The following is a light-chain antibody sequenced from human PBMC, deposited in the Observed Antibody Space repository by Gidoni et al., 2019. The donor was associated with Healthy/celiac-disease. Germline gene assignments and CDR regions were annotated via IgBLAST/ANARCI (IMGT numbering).Light chain of an antibody. V-gene: IGKV1-5*01. J-gene: IGKJ1*01. CDR3: QQYNSYSPET. Sequence: DIQMTQSPSTLSASVGDRVTITCRASQSISSWLAWYQQKPGKAPKLLIYDASSLESGVPSRLSGSGSWTEFTLTISSLQPDDFATYYCQQYNSYSPETFXXXTKVEIK. CDR1: QSISSW. CDR2: DAS.